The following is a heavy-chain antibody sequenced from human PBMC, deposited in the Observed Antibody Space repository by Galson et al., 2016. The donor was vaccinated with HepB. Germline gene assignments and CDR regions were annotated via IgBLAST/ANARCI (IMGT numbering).Heavy chain of an antibody. V-gene: IGHV3-11*01. CDR2: ISSSGSGM. Sequence: SLRLSCAASGFNFRDFYMMWIRQAPGKRLEWVSYISSSGSGMDYADSVRGRFTVSRDNCQNPLFLHMNNLRAEDTAIYYCARDLRSGYDSGIDHWGQGTLVTVSS. CDR1: GFNFRDFY. D-gene: IGHD5-12*01. CDR3: ARDLRSGYDSGIDH. J-gene: IGHJ4*02.